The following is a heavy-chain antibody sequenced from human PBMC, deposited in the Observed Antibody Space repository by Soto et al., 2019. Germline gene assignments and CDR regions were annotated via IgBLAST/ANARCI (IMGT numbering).Heavy chain of an antibody. CDR3: ARGLITMVRGVLTDAFDI. Sequence: ASVKVSCKASGYTFTGYYMHWVRQAPGQGLEWMGWINPNSGGTNYAQKFQGWVTMTRDTSISTAYMELSRLRSDDTAVYYCARGLITMVRGVLTDAFDIWGQGTMVTVSS. V-gene: IGHV1-2*04. J-gene: IGHJ3*02. CDR2: INPNSGGT. CDR1: GYTFTGYY. D-gene: IGHD3-10*01.